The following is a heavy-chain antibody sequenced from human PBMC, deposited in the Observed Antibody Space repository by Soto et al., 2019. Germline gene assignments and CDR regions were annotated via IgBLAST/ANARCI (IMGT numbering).Heavy chain of an antibody. CDR1: GGSIYTGGFY. J-gene: IGHJ4*02. Sequence: KTSETLSLTCTVSGGSIYTGGFYWSWIRQLPGKGLEWLGYIYYTGSTQYTPSLKSRLTISTDTSDNQFSLRLTPVTAADTAVYYCATSLVTSRTRVDYWGQGTLVTVSS. V-gene: IGHV4-31*03. D-gene: IGHD1-26*01. CDR2: IYYTGST. CDR3: ATSLVTSRTRVDY.